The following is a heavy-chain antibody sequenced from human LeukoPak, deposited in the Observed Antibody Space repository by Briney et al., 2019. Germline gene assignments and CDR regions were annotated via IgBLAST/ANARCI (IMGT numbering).Heavy chain of an antibody. Sequence: GESLKISCKGSGYRFTKSWIGWVRQMPGKGLEWLGIIYPDDSRTRYSPSFQGQVTMSVDKSISTAYLQWSSLKASDTAMYYCARLGLWRYYYDSEGYWGQGTLVTVSS. CDR2: IYPDDSRT. J-gene: IGHJ4*02. V-gene: IGHV5-51*01. D-gene: IGHD3-22*01. CDR3: ARLGLWRYYYDSEGY. CDR1: GYRFTKSW.